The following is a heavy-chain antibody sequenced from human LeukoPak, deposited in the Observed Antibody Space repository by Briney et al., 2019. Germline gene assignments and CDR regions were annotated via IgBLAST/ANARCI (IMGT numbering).Heavy chain of an antibody. CDR1: GFTVSSNY. CDR2: IYSGGST. V-gene: IGHV3-53*01. D-gene: IGHD4-11*01. CDR3: AREGGTVTPYYYYYMDV. J-gene: IGHJ6*03. Sequence: GVSLRLSCAASGFTVSSNYMSWVPQAPGKGLEWVSVIYSGGSTYSADSVKGRFTISRDNSKNTLYLLMNSLRAEDTAVYYCAREGGTVTPYYYYYMDVWGKGTTVTVSS.